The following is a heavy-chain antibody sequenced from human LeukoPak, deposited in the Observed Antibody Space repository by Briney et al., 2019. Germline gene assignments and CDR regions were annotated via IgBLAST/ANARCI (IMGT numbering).Heavy chain of an antibody. CDR3: ARESKTYDGSGYYHDS. Sequence: SETLSLTCSISGGSINNYFWTWIRQPAGKGLEWIGRIYTRGSTDYNPSLKSRVTMSVDTSKSQFSLNLYSVTAAVTAVYYCARESKTYDGSGYYHDSWGQGTRVTVSS. CDR1: GGSINNYF. V-gene: IGHV4-4*07. J-gene: IGHJ4*02. D-gene: IGHD3-22*01. CDR2: IYTRGST.